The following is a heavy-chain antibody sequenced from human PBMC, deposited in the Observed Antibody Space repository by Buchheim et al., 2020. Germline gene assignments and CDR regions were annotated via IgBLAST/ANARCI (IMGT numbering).Heavy chain of an antibody. Sequence: QVQLVQSGAEVKKPGASVKVSCKASGYTFTGYYMHWVRQAPGQGLEWMGWMNPNSGNTGYAQKFQGRVTMTRNTSISTAYMELSSLRSEDTAVHYCARWSYDFWSTRYGMDVWGQGTT. CDR2: MNPNSGNT. D-gene: IGHD3-3*01. CDR1: GYTFTGYY. V-gene: IGHV1-8*02. CDR3: ARWSYDFWSTRYGMDV. J-gene: IGHJ6*02.